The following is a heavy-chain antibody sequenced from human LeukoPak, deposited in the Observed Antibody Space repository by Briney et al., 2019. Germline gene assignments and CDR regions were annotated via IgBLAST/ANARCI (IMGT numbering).Heavy chain of an antibody. CDR1: GGSISSYY. Sequence: SETLSLTCTVSGGSISSYYWSWIRQPPGKGLEWIGYIYYSGSTNYNPSLKSRVTISVDTSKNQFSLKLSSVTAADTAVYYCARDRYNKPSLPYSSSEDYWGQGTLVTVSS. CDR2: IYYSGST. V-gene: IGHV4-59*01. D-gene: IGHD6-6*01. J-gene: IGHJ4*02. CDR3: ARDRYNKPSLPYSSSEDY.